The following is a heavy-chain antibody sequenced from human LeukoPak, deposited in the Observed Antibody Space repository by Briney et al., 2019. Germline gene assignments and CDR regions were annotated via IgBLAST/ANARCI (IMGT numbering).Heavy chain of an antibody. CDR3: AKDQGEGYCSGGSCYSLSYYYGIDV. V-gene: IGHV3-23*01. CDR2: ISGSGGST. Sequence: PGGSLRLSCAASGFTFSSYAMSWVRQAPGKGLEWVSAISGSGGSTYYADSVKGRFTISRDNSKNTLYLQMNSLRAEDTAVYYCAKDQGEGYCSGGSCYSLSYYYGIDVWGQGTTVTVSS. CDR1: GFTFSSYA. D-gene: IGHD2-15*01. J-gene: IGHJ6*02.